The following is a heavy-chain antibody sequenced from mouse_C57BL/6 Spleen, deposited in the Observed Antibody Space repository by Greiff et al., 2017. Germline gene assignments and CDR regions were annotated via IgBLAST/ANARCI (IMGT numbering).Heavy chain of an antibody. Sequence: QVQLQQSGAELVRPGTSVKVSCKASGYAFTNYLIEWVKQRPGQGLEWIGVINPGSGGTNYNEKFKGKATLTADKSSSTAYMQLSSLTSEDSAVYFCAMGYDYGFDYWGQGTTLTVSS. CDR1: GYAFTNYL. V-gene: IGHV1-54*01. CDR3: AMGYDYGFDY. J-gene: IGHJ2*01. CDR2: INPGSGGT. D-gene: IGHD2-4*01.